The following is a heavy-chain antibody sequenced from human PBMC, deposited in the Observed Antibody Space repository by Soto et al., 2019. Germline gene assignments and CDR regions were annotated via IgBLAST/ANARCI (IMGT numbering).Heavy chain of an antibody. Sequence: ASVKVSCKASGYTFTSYGISWVRQAPGQGLEWMGWISAYNGNTNYAQKLQGRVTMTTDISTSTAYMELRSLRSDDTAVYYCARDVGIAVAVPGPYWGQGTLVTVSS. D-gene: IGHD6-19*01. V-gene: IGHV1-18*01. CDR3: ARDVGIAVAVPGPY. CDR2: ISAYNGNT. CDR1: GYTFTSYG. J-gene: IGHJ4*02.